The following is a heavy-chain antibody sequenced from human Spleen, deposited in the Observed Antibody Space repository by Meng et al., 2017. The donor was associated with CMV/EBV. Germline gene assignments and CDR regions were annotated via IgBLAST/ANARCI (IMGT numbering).Heavy chain of an antibody. Sequence: SCKPSGYYFTSHYFHWARQAPGQGLEWMGWIFPNNGATNYAHKFQGRVTLTRDTSIDTAYMELSSLTSDDTAVYYCARDNDWGPDYWGQGTLVTVSS. CDR1: GYYFTSHY. J-gene: IGHJ4*02. V-gene: IGHV1-2*02. CDR2: IFPNNGAT. D-gene: IGHD7-27*01. CDR3: ARDNDWGPDY.